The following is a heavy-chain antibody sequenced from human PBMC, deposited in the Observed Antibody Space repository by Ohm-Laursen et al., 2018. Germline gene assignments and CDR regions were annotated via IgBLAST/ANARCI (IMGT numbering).Heavy chain of an antibody. D-gene: IGHD3-22*01. CDR2: INGGGDHT. J-gene: IGHJ4*02. CDR3: ARGGNVVVVPGFDY. V-gene: IGHV3-23*01. Sequence: SLRLSCAASGFTFSNYAMSWVRQAPGKGLEWVSGINGGGDHTFYADSVKGRFTISRGNAKNSLYLQTNSLRAEDTAVYYCARGGNVVVVPGFDYWGQGTLVTVSS. CDR1: GFTFSNYA.